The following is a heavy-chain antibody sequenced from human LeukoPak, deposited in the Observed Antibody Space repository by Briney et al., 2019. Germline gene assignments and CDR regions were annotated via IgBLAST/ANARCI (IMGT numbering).Heavy chain of an antibody. V-gene: IGHV3-7*03. Sequence: GGSLRLSCAASGFTFSSYWMSWVRQAPGKGLDWVANIKQDGSEKYYVDSVKGRFTISRDNAKNSLYLQMNSLRAEDTAVYYCARDRVTMVRGVIIHYGMDVWGKGTTVTVSS. CDR2: IKQDGSEK. D-gene: IGHD3-10*01. CDR1: GFTFSSYW. J-gene: IGHJ6*04. CDR3: ARDRVTMVRGVIIHYGMDV.